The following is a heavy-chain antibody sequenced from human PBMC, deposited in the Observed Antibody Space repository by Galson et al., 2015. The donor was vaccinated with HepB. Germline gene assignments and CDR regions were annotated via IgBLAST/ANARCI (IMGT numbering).Heavy chain of an antibody. Sequence: SVKVSCKASGYTFTSYAMHWVRQAPGQRLEWMGWINAGNGNTKYSQKFQGRVTITRDTSASTAYMELSSLRSEDTAVYYCARGPRMGYYDFWSGYPISPYMDVWGKGTTVTVSS. V-gene: IGHV1-3*01. CDR2: INAGNGNT. J-gene: IGHJ6*03. CDR3: ARGPRMGYYDFWSGYPISPYMDV. D-gene: IGHD3-3*01. CDR1: GYTFTSYA.